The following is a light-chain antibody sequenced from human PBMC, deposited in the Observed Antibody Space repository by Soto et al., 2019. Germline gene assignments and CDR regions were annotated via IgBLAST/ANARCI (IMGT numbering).Light chain of an antibody. J-gene: IGLJ1*01. CDR3: SSYTINRTYV. CDR2: EVS. Sequence: QSVLTQPASVSGSPGQSITISCTGTSSDVGGYNYVSWYQQNPGKAPKLMIYEVSNRPSGVSNRFSGSKSGNMASLTISGLQDEEEADYYCSSYTINRTYVFGTGTKVTV. V-gene: IGLV2-14*01. CDR1: SSDVGGYNY.